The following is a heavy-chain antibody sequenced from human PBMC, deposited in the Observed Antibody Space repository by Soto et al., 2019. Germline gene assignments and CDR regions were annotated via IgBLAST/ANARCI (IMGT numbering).Heavy chain of an antibody. D-gene: IGHD3-10*01. CDR2: ISSSSSTI. J-gene: IGHJ3*02. CDR3: ARVATMVRGVISDAFDI. Sequence: EVQLVESGGGLVQPGGSLRLSCAASGFTFSSYSMNWVRQAPGKGLEWVSYISSSSSTIYYADSVKGRFTISRDNAKNSLDLEMNSLRDEDTAVYYCARVATMVRGVISDAFDIWGQGTMVTVSS. CDR1: GFTFSSYS. V-gene: IGHV3-48*02.